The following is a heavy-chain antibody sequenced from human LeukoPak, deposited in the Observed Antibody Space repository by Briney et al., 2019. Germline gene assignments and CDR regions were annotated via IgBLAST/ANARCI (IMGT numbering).Heavy chain of an antibody. J-gene: IGHJ4*02. CDR3: TRDHCRGDNCPSFDY. Sequence: ASVKVSCKPSGYTFTSFGISWVRQAPGQGLEWMGWIGAYNGDTNYAQKFQGRVTMTTDTSTSTAYMDLRSLRSDDTAVYYCTRDHCRGDNCPSFDYWGQGTLVAVSS. D-gene: IGHD2-15*01. CDR2: IGAYNGDT. V-gene: IGHV1-18*04. CDR1: GYTFTSFG.